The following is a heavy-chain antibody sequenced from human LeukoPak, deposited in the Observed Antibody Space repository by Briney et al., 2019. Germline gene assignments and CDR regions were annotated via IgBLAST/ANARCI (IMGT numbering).Heavy chain of an antibody. Sequence: GASVKVSCKASGYTFTSYGISWVRQAPGQGLEWMEWISAYNGNTNYAQKLQGRGTMTTDTSTSTAYMEMRSLGSDDTAVYHCARDRRRQQLVRAYYYSGMDVWGKGTTVTVSS. CDR3: ARDRRRQQLVRAYYYSGMDV. J-gene: IGHJ6*04. V-gene: IGHV1-18*04. D-gene: IGHD6-13*01. CDR1: GYTFTSYG. CDR2: ISAYNGNT.